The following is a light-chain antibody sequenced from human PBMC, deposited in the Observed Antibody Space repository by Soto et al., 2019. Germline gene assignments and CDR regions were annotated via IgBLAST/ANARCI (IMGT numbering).Light chain of an antibody. CDR3: QQYGSSPLMYT. V-gene: IGKV3-20*01. CDR1: QSVTSNY. Sequence: EIVLTQSPGTLSLSPGERATLSCRASQSVTSNYLAWYQQKPGQAPRLLIYGASIRATGVPYRFSGSGSGTVFTLAITRLEPEDFAVYYCQQYGSSPLMYTFGQGTNLGVK. CDR2: GAS. J-gene: IGKJ2*01.